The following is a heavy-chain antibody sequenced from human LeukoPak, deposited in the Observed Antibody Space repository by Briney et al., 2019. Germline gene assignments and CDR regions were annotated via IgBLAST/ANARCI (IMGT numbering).Heavy chain of an antibody. J-gene: IGHJ4*02. Sequence: SVKVSCKASGGTFSSYAISWVRQAPGQGLEWMGGIVPIFGTANYAQKFQDRVTITADESTSTAYMELSSLRSEDTAVYYCARGFWSGYWSYFDYWGQGTLVTVSS. D-gene: IGHD3-3*01. CDR1: GGTFSSYA. CDR3: ARGFWSGYWSYFDY. V-gene: IGHV1-69*01. CDR2: IVPIFGTA.